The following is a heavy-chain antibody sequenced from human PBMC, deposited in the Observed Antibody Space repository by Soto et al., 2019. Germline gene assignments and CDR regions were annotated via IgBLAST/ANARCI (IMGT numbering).Heavy chain of an antibody. CDR3: ARDLVPGYTGFSDY. D-gene: IGHD5-12*01. V-gene: IGHV1-18*01. J-gene: IGHJ4*02. Sequence: ASVKVSCKTSVYTFSNYGINWVRQAPGQGLEWMGWISAYNGNTNFAQKLQGRVSLTTDTSSTTAYMELRSLTSDDTAVYYCARDLVPGYTGFSDYWGQGTLVTVSS. CDR1: VYTFSNYG. CDR2: ISAYNGNT.